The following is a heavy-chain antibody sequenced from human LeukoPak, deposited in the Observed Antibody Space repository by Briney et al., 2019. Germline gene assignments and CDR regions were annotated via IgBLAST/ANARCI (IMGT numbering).Heavy chain of an antibody. CDR1: GFTFSSYS. V-gene: IGHV3-21*01. CDR3: ARGGYCSSTNCYGNDY. CDR2: ISSSSSYI. D-gene: IGHD2-2*01. J-gene: IGHJ4*02. Sequence: GGSLRLSCAASGFTFSSYSMNWVRQAPGKGLEWVSSISSSSSYIYYADSVKGRFTISRDNAKNSLYLQMNSLRAEDTAVYYCARGGYCSSTNCYGNDYWGQGTLVTVSS.